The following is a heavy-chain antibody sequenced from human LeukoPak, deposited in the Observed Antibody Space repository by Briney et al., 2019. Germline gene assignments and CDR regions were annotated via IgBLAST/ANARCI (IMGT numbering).Heavy chain of an antibody. CDR1: GGSFSGYY. V-gene: IGHV4-34*01. CDR3: ARGHSSGWYWYYFDY. J-gene: IGHJ4*02. D-gene: IGHD6-19*01. Sequence: SETLSLTCAVYGGSFSGYYWSWIRQPPGKGLEWIGEINHSGSTNYNPSLKSRVTISVDTSKNQFSLKLSSVTAADTAVYYCARGHSSGWYWYYFDYWGQGTLVTVSS. CDR2: INHSGST.